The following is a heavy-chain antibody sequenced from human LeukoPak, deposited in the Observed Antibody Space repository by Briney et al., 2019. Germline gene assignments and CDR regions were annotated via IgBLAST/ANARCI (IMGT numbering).Heavy chain of an antibody. Sequence: SVKVSCTASGCTFSSYAINWVRQAPGQGLEWMGGINPIFGTAHYSQKFQGRVTITADESTSTAYMELSSLRSEDTAVYYYARDGVDGSVSPYSDYWGQGTLVTVSS. CDR1: GCTFSSYA. CDR2: INPIFGTA. D-gene: IGHD3-10*01. V-gene: IGHV1-69*13. CDR3: ARDGVDGSVSPYSDY. J-gene: IGHJ4*02.